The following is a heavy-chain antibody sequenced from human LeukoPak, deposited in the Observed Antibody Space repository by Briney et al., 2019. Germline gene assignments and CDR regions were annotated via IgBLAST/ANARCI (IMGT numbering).Heavy chain of an antibody. V-gene: IGHV4-30-4*01. CDR1: GGSISSGDYY. J-gene: IGHJ4*02. Sequence: SQTLSLTCTVSGGSISSGDYYWSWIRQPPGKGLEWIGYIYYSGSTYYNPSLKSRVTISVDTSKNQFSLKLSSVTAADTAVYYCARRSDYGDYVTLDYWGQGTLVTVSS. CDR3: ARRSDYGDYVTLDY. D-gene: IGHD4-17*01. CDR2: IYYSGST.